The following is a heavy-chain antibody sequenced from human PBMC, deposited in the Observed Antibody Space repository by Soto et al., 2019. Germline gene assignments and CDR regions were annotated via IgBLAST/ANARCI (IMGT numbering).Heavy chain of an antibody. CDR2: IFYSGST. J-gene: IGHJ4*02. D-gene: IGHD5-18*01. Sequence: SETLSLTCTVSGDSISSSSYYWGWIRQPPGKGLEWIGSIFYSGSTNYNPSLKSRVTISVDTSKNQFSLKLSSVTAADTAVYYCATTYSYIFDYWGQGTLVTVSS. V-gene: IGHV4-39*07. CDR3: ATTYSYIFDY. CDR1: GDSISSSSYY.